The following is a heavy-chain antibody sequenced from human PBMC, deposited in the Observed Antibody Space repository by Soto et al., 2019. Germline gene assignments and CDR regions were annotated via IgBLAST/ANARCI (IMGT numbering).Heavy chain of an antibody. CDR2: SIPIFGTA. J-gene: IGHJ6*02. V-gene: IGHV1-69*13. CDR3: ARGRGYSGDDHYYYFDMDV. Sequence: VKVSCKASGGTFNNYPITWVRQAPGEGLEWMGGSIPIFGTANYAQKFQGRVTISVDESTSTADMELSSLRSEDTAVYYCARGRGYSGDDHYYYFDMDVWGQGTTVTVSS. CDR1: GGTFNNYP. D-gene: IGHD5-12*01.